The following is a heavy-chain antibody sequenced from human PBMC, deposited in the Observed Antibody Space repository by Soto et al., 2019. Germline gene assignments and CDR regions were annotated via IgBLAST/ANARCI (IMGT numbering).Heavy chain of an antibody. CDR1: GFTFSSYA. D-gene: IGHD1-26*01. CDR2: ISGIGGSN. Sequence: GGSLRLSCAASGFTFSSYAMRWVRQAPGKGLEWVSAISGIGGSNTYADSVKGRFTISRDNSKNTLYLQMNSLRAEDTAVYYCAKDSEWVVVGSYGDAFDIWGQGTMVTVSS. J-gene: IGHJ3*02. V-gene: IGHV3-23*01. CDR3: AKDSEWVVVGSYGDAFDI.